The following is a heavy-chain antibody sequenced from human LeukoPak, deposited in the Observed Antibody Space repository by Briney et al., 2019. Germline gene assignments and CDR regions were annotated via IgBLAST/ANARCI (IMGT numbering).Heavy chain of an antibody. D-gene: IGHD2-2*02. CDR3: ARGFRKSISAPRRPYFDY. CDR1: GGSISGYY. Sequence: SETLSLTCTVSGGSISGYYLSWIRQSPEKGLEWIGYIYDSGTTNYNPSLKSRVLMSVDTSKTQVSLKVKSVTAADTAVYYCARGFRKSISAPRRPYFDYWGQGTLVTVSS. V-gene: IGHV4-59*01. CDR2: IYDSGTT. J-gene: IGHJ4*02.